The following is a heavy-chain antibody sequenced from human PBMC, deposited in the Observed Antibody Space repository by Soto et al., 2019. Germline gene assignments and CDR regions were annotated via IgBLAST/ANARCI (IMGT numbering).Heavy chain of an antibody. CDR3: ARVGFNWNDDYYGMDV. D-gene: IGHD1-20*01. CDR2: IYHSGST. CDR1: GGSISSGGYS. J-gene: IGHJ6*02. Sequence: SETLSLTCAVSGGSISSGGYSWNWIRPPPGKGLEWIGYIYHSGSTLYNPSLKSRVTISVDTSKNQFSLKLSSVTAADTAVYYCARVGFNWNDDYYGMDVWGQGTTVTV. V-gene: IGHV4-30-2*01.